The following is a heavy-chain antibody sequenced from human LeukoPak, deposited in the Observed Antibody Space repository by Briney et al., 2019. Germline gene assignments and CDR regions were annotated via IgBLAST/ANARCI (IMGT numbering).Heavy chain of an antibody. V-gene: IGHV3-30*02. J-gene: IGHJ6*03. CDR2: IRYDGSNK. Sequence: GGSLKLSCAASGFTFSNFGMHWVRQAPGKGLEWVAFIRYDGSNKYYADSVKGRFTISRDNSKNTLYLQMNSLRGEDTAVYYCAKDGDTMSGTYYYDMDVWGKGTTVTIS. D-gene: IGHD1-26*01. CDR3: AKDGDTMSGTYYYDMDV. CDR1: GFTFSNFG.